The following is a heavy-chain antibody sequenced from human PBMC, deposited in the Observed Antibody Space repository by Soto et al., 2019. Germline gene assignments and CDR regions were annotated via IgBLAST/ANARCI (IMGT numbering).Heavy chain of an antibody. CDR3: ARDWRGGDDAFDI. V-gene: IGHV1-69*13. Sequence: SVKVSCKASGGTFSSYAISWVRQAPGQGLEWMGGIIPIFGTANYAQKFQGRVTITADESTSTAYMELSSLRSEDTAVYYCARDWRGGDDAFDIWGQGTMVTVSS. CDR1: GGTFSSYA. CDR2: IIPIFGTA. J-gene: IGHJ3*02. D-gene: IGHD2-21*02.